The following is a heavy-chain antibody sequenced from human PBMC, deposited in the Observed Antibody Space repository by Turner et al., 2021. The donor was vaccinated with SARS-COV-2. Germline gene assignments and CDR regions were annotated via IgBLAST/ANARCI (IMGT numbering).Heavy chain of an antibody. CDR3: ARVGHYDSSGYYLDY. V-gene: IGHV1-69*01. D-gene: IGHD3-22*01. CDR1: EGTFSSYA. Sequence: QLQLVQSWAEVKKPWSSVEVSCRASEGTFSSYAIIWVRQAPGQGLEWMGGIITIFGTANYAQKFQGRVTITADESTSTAYMELRSLRSEDTAVYYCARVGHYDSSGYYLDYWGQGTLVTVSS. J-gene: IGHJ4*02. CDR2: IITIFGTA.